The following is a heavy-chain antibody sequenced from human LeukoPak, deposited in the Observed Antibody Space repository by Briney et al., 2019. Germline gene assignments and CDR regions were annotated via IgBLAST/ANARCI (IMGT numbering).Heavy chain of an antibody. J-gene: IGHJ6*03. D-gene: IGHD3-22*01. V-gene: IGHV4-59*01. CDR2: IYYSGST. Sequence: SETLSLTCTVSGGSISSYYWSWIRQPPGKGLGWIGYIYYSGSTNYNPSLKSRVTISVDTSKNQFSLKLSSVTAADTAVYYCARERGDSSGYYHYYYYMDVWGKGTTVTVPS. CDR3: ARERGDSSGYYHYYYYMDV. CDR1: GGSISSYY.